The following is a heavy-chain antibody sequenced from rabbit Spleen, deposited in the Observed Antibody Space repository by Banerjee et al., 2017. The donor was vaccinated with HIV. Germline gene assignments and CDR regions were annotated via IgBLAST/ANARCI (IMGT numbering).Heavy chain of an antibody. CDR1: GFSFSGSSY. J-gene: IGHJ6*01. Sequence: QEQLVESGGGLVKPEGSLTLTCKASGFSFSGSSYMCWVRQAPGKGLEWIACIDSGSSGFTYFASWAKGRFTISKTSSTTVTLQMTSLTAADTATYFCARDTSSSFSSYGMDLWGPGTLVTVS. V-gene: IGHV1S45*01. D-gene: IGHD1-1*01. CDR3: ARDTSSSFSSYGMDL. CDR2: IDSGSSGFT.